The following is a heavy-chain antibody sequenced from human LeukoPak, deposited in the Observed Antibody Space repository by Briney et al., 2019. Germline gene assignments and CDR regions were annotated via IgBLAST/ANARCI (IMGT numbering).Heavy chain of an antibody. CDR2: ISGSGGST. D-gene: IGHD2-21*01. J-gene: IGHJ4*02. V-gene: IGHV3-23*01. CDR1: GFTFSRYG. CDR3: ARDQFLHK. Sequence: PGGSLRLSCAVSGFTFSRYGMHWVRQAPGKGLEWVSAISGSGGSTYYADSVKGRFTISRDNSKNSLYLQMNSLRDEDTAVYYCARDQFLHKWGQGTLVTVSS.